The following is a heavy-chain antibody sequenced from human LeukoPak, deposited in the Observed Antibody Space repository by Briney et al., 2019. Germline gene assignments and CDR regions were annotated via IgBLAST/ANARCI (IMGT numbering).Heavy chain of an antibody. V-gene: IGHV3-7*01. Sequence: GGSLRLSRAASGFSFSDYWMSWVRQAPGKGLEWVANVKPDGSEKYYVDSVKGRFTISRDNAKNSLYLQMNSLRAEDTAVYYCARNSGSHPWGQGTLVTVSS. D-gene: IGHD1-26*01. CDR2: VKPDGSEK. J-gene: IGHJ5*02. CDR3: ARNSGSHP. CDR1: GFSFSDYW.